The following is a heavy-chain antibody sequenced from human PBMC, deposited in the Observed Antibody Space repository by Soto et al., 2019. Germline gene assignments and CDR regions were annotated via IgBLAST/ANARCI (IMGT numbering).Heavy chain of an antibody. V-gene: IGHV4-34*01. CDR1: GGSFSGHY. CDR2: INHSGGT. D-gene: IGHD3-22*01. CDR3: ARNLADDYYDSSGYIPLGFGT. J-gene: IGHJ4*02. Sequence: PSETLSLTCAVYGGSFSGHYWSWIRQPPGKGLEWIGEINHSGGTSYNPSLKSRVTISVDTSKNQFSLKLSSVTAADTAVYYCARNLADDYYDSSGYIPLGFGTWGQGTLVTVSS.